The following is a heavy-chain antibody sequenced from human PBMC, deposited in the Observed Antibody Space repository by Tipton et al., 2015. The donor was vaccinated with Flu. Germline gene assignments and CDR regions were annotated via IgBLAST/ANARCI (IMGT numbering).Heavy chain of an antibody. Sequence: SLRLSCAASGFTFDDYEMHWVRQAPGKGLEWVSGITWNGATTGYAGSVRGRFTTSRDNAKNFVYLQMNSLRAEDTALYYCAKAFDTSGHYFFENWGQGTLVTVSS. CDR3: AKAFDTSGHYFFEN. J-gene: IGHJ4*02. CDR1: GFTFDDYE. V-gene: IGHV3-9*01. D-gene: IGHD3-22*01. CDR2: ITWNGATT.